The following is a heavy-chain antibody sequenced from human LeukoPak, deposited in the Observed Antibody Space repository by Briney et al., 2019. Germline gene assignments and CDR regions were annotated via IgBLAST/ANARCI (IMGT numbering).Heavy chain of an antibody. Sequence: LGTPSLTLPVSGGALSSISYYLGWVRPPPGKGLGWVGEIYFSWSTYYSSSLKSRVIISVDTSKNQFSLKLSSVTAADTAVYYCARIRYYYHRGPDSDLYYFDYWGQGTLVTVSP. CDR2: IYFSWST. CDR3: ARIRYYYHRGPDSDLYYFDY. V-gene: IGHV4-39*07. CDR1: GGALSSISYY. J-gene: IGHJ4*02. D-gene: IGHD3-22*01.